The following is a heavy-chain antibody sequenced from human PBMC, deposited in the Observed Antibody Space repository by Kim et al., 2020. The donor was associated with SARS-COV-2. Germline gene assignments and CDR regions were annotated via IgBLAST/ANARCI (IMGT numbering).Heavy chain of an antibody. CDR2: ISNRGGDT. V-gene: IGHV3-23*01. D-gene: IGHD1-1*01. J-gene: IGHJ6*02. CDR3: AKGRVVLLVEDYWNYGMDG. Sequence: GGSLRLSCATSGFTFDNYVMSWVRQPPGKGLEWVAVISNRGGDTYYADSVKARFIVSSNNSKNTLYLQMNSLRAEDTALYYCAKGRVVLLVEDYWNYGMDGCGQGTTVTVS. CDR1: GFTFDNYV.